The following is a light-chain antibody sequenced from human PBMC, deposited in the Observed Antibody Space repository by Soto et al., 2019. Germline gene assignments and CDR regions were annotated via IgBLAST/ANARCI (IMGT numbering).Light chain of an antibody. CDR2: GAS. Sequence: EIVLTQSPGTLSLSPGERATLSCRASQSVSSNYLAWYQQKPGQAPRLLIYGASNKATGIPDRFSGSGSGTDFTLTISRLEPEDFAVYDCQQYGSSLVVTFGQGTKVEIK. V-gene: IGKV3-20*01. CDR3: QQYGSSLVVT. J-gene: IGKJ1*01. CDR1: QSVSSNY.